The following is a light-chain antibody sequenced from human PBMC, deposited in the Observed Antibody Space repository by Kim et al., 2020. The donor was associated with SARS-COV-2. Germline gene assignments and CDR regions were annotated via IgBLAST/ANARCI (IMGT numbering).Light chain of an antibody. V-gene: IGKV1-33*01. CDR1: QDINRF. J-gene: IGKJ2*01. Sequence: SASVGDTVTITCQASQDINRFLNWFQQKPGKAPKVLISDVSTLETGVPSRFSAGGSGTHFTFTINSLQPDDVATYFCQQFDNLPYTFGQGTKLEI. CDR2: DVS. CDR3: QQFDNLPYT.